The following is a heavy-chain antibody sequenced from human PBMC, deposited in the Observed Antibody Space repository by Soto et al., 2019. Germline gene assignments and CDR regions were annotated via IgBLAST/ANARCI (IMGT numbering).Heavy chain of an antibody. Sequence: QVQLQESGPGLVKPSQTLSLTCTVSGGSISSGGYYWSWIRQHPGKGLEWIGYIYYSGSTYYNPSLKSRVTISVDTSKNQFSLKLSSVTAADTAVYYCARVDRGMITFGGVIGPSYYGMDVWGQGTTVTVSS. CDR1: GGSISSGGYY. J-gene: IGHJ6*02. D-gene: IGHD3-16*02. V-gene: IGHV4-31*03. CDR3: ARVDRGMITFGGVIGPSYYGMDV. CDR2: IYYSGST.